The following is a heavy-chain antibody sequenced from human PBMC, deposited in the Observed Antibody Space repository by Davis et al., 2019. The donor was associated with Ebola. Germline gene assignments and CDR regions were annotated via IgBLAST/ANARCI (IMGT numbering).Heavy chain of an antibody. D-gene: IGHD2-2*01. J-gene: IGHJ6*02. CDR2: IIPILGTA. Sequence: SVKVSCKASGGTFSSYAISWVRQAPGQGLEWMGRIIPILGTANYAQKFQGRVTITADESTSTAYMELSSLRSEDTAVYYCARKGYCSSTSCYYYYYYGMDVWGQGTTVTVSS. V-gene: IGHV1-69*11. CDR3: ARKGYCSSTSCYYYYYYGMDV. CDR1: GGTFSSYA.